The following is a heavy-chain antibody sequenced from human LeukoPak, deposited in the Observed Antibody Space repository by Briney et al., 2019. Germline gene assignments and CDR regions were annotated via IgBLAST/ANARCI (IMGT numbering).Heavy chain of an antibody. J-gene: IGHJ4*02. CDR3: ASRGNSYYFDY. Sequence: PSETLSLTCTVSGGSVSTTSYYWGWIRQPPGKGLEWIANIYYSGSTNYNPSLKSRVTISEDTSKNQFSLKLSSVTAADTAVYYCASRGNSYYFDYWGQGTLVTVSS. CDR2: IYYSGST. V-gene: IGHV4-61*01. CDR1: GGSVSTTSYY. D-gene: IGHD4-23*01.